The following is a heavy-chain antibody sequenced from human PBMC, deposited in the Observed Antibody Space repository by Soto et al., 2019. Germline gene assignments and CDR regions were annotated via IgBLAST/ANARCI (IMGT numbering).Heavy chain of an antibody. V-gene: IGHV4-61*08. CDR3: ASVNYDILTGPTLYGMDV. D-gene: IGHD3-9*01. CDR2: TYHSGNP. Sequence: SETLSLTCAVSGDTISTGGYSWAWIRQPPGKPLEWIGHTYHSGNPNYNPSLKSRVTISVDTSKNQFSLKLSSVTAADTAVYYCASVNYDILTGPTLYGMDVWGQGTTVTVSS. CDR1: GDTISTGGYS. J-gene: IGHJ6*02.